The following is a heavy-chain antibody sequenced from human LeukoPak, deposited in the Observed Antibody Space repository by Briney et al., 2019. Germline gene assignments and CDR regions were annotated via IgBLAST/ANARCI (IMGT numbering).Heavy chain of an antibody. J-gene: IGHJ4*02. CDR2: ISTDGGST. CDR3: ARGGAYGSGSYYNMNF. V-gene: IGHV3-64*01. CDR1: GFTFSSYE. D-gene: IGHD3-10*01. Sequence: GGSLRLSCAASGFTFSSYEMNWVRQAPGKGLEYVSSISTDGGSTYYANSVKGRFTISRDNSKNTLYLQMGSLRAEDMAVYYCARGGAYGSGSYYNMNFWGQGTLVTVSS.